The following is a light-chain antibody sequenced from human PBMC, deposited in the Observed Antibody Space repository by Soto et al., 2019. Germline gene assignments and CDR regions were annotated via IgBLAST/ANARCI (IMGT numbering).Light chain of an antibody. V-gene: IGLV2-11*01. CDR3: CSYVGNYNGV. CDR2: DVS. Sequence: QSVLTQPRSVSGSPGQSVTISCTGTSSDVGGYDYVSWYQQHPGKAPKLMIYDVSRRPSGVPDRFSGSKSGNTASLTVSGLRADDEADYYCCSYVGNYNGVFGGGTQLTVL. J-gene: IGLJ3*02. CDR1: SSDVGGYDY.